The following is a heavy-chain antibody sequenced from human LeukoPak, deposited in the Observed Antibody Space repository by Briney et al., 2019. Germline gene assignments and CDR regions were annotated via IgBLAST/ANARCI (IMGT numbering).Heavy chain of an antibody. D-gene: IGHD6-13*01. Sequence: GGSLSFSWAASGLTFITYSLNWFRQAPGKGLKWVSSISSSSSYIYYADSVKGRFTISRDNAKNSLYLQMNSLRAEDTAVYYCAREVGPSWWDYWGQGTLVTVSS. CDR2: ISSSSSYI. CDR1: GLTFITYS. CDR3: AREVGPSWWDY. J-gene: IGHJ4*02. V-gene: IGHV3-21*01.